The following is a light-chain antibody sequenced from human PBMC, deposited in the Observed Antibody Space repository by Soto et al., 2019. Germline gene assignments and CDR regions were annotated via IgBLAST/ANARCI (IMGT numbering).Light chain of an antibody. J-gene: IGKJ4*01. Sequence: EIVMTQSPATLSVSAGERATLSCRASQSVDSNLAWYQQKPGQAPRLLIFGASTRATGIPARFSGSGSGTDFTLTISSLQSEDFGVYFCQQYDNWPLTLGGGTKVDIK. CDR1: QSVDSN. V-gene: IGKV3D-15*01. CDR2: GAS. CDR3: QQYDNWPLT.